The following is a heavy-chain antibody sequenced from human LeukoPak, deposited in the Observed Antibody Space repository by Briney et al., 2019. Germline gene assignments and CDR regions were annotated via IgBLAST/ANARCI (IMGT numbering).Heavy chain of an antibody. CDR2: ISYDGSNK. J-gene: IGHJ6*02. CDR1: GFTFSSYA. CDR3: AGAKAEYYYYYYGMDV. Sequence: GGSLRLSCAASGFTFSSYAMHWVRQAPGKGLEWVAVISYDGSNKYYADSVKGRFTISRDNSKNTLYLQMNSLRAEDTAAYYCAGAKAEYYYYYYGMDVWGQGTTVTVSS. V-gene: IGHV3-30-3*01.